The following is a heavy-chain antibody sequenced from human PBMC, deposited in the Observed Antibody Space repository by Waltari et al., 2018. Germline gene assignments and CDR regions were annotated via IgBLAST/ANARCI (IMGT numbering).Heavy chain of an antibody. V-gene: IGHV4-39*07. J-gene: IGHJ3*02. Sequence: QLQLQESGPGLVKPSETLSLTCTVSGGSISSSSYYWGWIRQPPGKGLEWIGSIYYSGSTYYADSVKGRFTISRDNSKNTLYLQMNSLRAEDTAVYYCASARASRRAFDIWGQGTMVTVSS. CDR3: ASARASRRAFDI. CDR2: IYYSGST. CDR1: GGSISSSSYY.